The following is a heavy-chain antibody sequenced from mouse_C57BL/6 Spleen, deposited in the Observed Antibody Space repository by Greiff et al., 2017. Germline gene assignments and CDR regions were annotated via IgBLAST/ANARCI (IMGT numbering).Heavy chain of an antibody. CDR3: ARFFGNYGWFAY. Sequence: QVQLKQPGAELVRPGTSVKLSCKASGYTFTSYWMHWVKQRPGQGLEWIGVIDPSDSYTNYNQKFKGKATLTVDTSSSTAYMQLSSLTSEDSAVYYCARFFGNYGWFAYWGQGTLVTVSA. CDR1: GYTFTSYW. CDR2: IDPSDSYT. D-gene: IGHD2-1*01. V-gene: IGHV1-59*01. J-gene: IGHJ3*01.